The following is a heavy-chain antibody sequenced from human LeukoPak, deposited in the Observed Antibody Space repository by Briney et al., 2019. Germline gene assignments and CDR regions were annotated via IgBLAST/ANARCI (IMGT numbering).Heavy chain of an antibody. J-gene: IGHJ5*02. CDR2: INWNGGST. Sequence: GGSLRLSCAASGVTFGDYGMSWVRQAPGKGLEWVSGINWNGGSTGYADSVKGRFTISRDNAKNSLYLQMNSLRVEDTALYYCARRLTGITDWFDPWGQGTLVTVSS. V-gene: IGHV3-20*04. CDR3: ARRLTGITDWFDP. CDR1: GVTFGDYG. D-gene: IGHD1-7*01.